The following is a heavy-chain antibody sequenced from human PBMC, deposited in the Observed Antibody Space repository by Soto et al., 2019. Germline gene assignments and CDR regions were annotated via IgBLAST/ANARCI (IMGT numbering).Heavy chain of an antibody. V-gene: IGHV3-64*04. Sequence: WGSLRLSCSSSGFTISHYARHWVRQAPGQGLEYVSAISINGGSSNGGSTYYADSVKGRFTISRDNSKNTLYLQMNSLRAEDTAGEYCAKGLLPGRMAPLDYWGQGTLVTVSS. CDR3: AKGLLPGRMAPLDY. CDR1: GFTISHYA. J-gene: IGHJ4*02. D-gene: IGHD2-8*01. CDR2: ISINGGSSNGGST.